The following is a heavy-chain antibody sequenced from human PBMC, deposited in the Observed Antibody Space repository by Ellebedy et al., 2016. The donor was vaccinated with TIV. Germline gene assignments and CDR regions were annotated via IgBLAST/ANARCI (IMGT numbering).Heavy chain of an antibody. J-gene: IGHJ6*02. CDR3: ARDLGTTVTTVYYYGMDV. D-gene: IGHD4-11*01. V-gene: IGHV1-46*01. CDR2: INPSGGST. Sequence: AASVKVSCKASGYTFTSYYMHWVRQAPGQGLEWMGIINPSGGSTSYEQKFQGRVTMTRDTSTSTVYMELSSLRSEDTAVYYCARDLGTTVTTVYYYGMDVWGQGTTVTVSS. CDR1: GYTFTSYY.